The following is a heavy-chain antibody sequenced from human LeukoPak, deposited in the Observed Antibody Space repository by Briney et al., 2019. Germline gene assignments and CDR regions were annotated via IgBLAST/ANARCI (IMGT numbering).Heavy chain of an antibody. D-gene: IGHD6-25*01. V-gene: IGHV4-39*01. CDR1: GGSTSTSSYS. J-gene: IGHJ4*02. CDR3: ATQGLRTRNDY. CDR2: IYYSGST. Sequence: PSETLSLTCTVSGGSTSTSSYSWGWIRQPPGKGREWIGRIYYSGSTYYNPSLKSRVTISVDTSKIQFSLKLSSVTAADTAVYYCATQGLRTRNDYWGQGTLVTVSS.